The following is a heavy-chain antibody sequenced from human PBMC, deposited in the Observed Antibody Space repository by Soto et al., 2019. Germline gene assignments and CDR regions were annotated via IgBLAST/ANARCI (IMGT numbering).Heavy chain of an antibody. CDR3: AKVGVVRYFDWLSPYFQH. D-gene: IGHD3-9*01. Sequence: GGSLRLSCAASGFTFSSYAMSWVRQAPGKGLEWVSAISGSGGSTYYADSVKGRFTISRDNSKNTLYLQMNSLRAKDTAVYYCAKVGVVRYFDWLSPYFQHWGQGTLVTVSS. CDR2: ISGSGGST. V-gene: IGHV3-23*01. CDR1: GFTFSSYA. J-gene: IGHJ1*01.